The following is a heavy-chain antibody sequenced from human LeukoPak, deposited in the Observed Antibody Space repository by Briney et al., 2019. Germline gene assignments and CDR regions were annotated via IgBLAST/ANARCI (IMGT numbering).Heavy chain of an antibody. CDR3: AKDTERFIAVAGTGFGGFDY. CDR2: ISGSGGST. V-gene: IGHV3-23*01. CDR1: GSTFSSYA. Sequence: GGSLRLSCAASGSTFSSYAMSWVRQAPGKGLGWVSAISGSGGSTYYADSVKGRFTISRDNSKNTLYLQMNSLRAEDTAVYYCAKDTERFIAVAGTGFGGFDYWGQGTLVTVSS. D-gene: IGHD6-19*01. J-gene: IGHJ4*02.